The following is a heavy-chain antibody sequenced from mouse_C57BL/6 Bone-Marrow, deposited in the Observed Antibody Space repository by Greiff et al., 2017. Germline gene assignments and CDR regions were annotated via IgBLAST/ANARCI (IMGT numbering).Heavy chain of an antibody. CDR3: ARHAAQATWFAY. J-gene: IGHJ3*01. CDR2: INSDGGST. D-gene: IGHD3-2*02. CDR1: EYEFPSHD. Sequence: EVQLVESGGGLVQPGESLKLSCESNEYEFPSHDMSWVRKTPEKRLELVAAINSDGGSTYYPDTMERRFIISRDNTKKTLYLQMSSLRAEDTVLYYGARHAAQATWFAYWGQGTLVTVSA. V-gene: IGHV5-2*01.